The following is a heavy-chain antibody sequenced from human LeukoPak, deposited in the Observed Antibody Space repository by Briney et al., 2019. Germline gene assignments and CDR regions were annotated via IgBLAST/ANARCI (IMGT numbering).Heavy chain of an antibody. V-gene: IGHV4-34*01. CDR2: INHSGST. CDR1: AGSFGGYY. Sequence: PSETMSLTCPVDAGSFGGYYWGWIRQPHGKWREWIGEINHSGSTNYNPSLKSRVTISVDTSKNQFSLKLSSVTAADTAVYYCARRMTVTTPFDPWGQGTLVTVSS. D-gene: IGHD4-11*01. CDR3: ARRMTVTTPFDP. J-gene: IGHJ5*02.